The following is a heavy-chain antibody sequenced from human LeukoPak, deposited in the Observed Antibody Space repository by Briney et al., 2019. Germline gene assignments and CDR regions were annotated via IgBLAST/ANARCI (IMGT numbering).Heavy chain of an antibody. CDR1: GGSISSGGYY. V-gene: IGHV4-31*03. Sequence: SETLSLTCTVSGGSISSGGYYWSWIRQHPGKGLEWIGYIYYSGSTYYNPSLKSRVTISVDTSKNQFSLKLSSVTAADTAVYYCARSGGDPGYYGMDVWGQGTTVIVSS. CDR2: IYYSGST. CDR3: ARSGGDPGYYGMDV. D-gene: IGHD4-17*01. J-gene: IGHJ6*02.